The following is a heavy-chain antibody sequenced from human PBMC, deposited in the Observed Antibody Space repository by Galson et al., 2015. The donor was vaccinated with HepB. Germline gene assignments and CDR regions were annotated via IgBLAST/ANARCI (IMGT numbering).Heavy chain of an antibody. J-gene: IGHJ6*03. V-gene: IGHV6-1*01. CDR2: TYYRSKWYN. D-gene: IGHD1-1*01. CDR3: ARVPGAGSFRWYYYYYMDV. Sequence: CAISGDSVSSNSAAWNWIRQSPSRGLEWLGRTYYRSKWYNDYAVSVKSRVTINPDTSKNQFSLQLNSVTPEDTAVYYCARVPGAGSFRWYYYYYMDVWGKGTTVTVSS. CDR1: GDSVSSNSAA.